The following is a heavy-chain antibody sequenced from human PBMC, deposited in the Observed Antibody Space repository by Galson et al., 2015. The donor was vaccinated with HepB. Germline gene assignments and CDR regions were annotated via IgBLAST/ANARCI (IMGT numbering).Heavy chain of an antibody. CDR1: GGSISSNNW. CDR3: ARGGGSSAGGLTQRKYYYYYYGLDV. D-gene: IGHD2-2*01. CDR2: IYHSGST. Sequence: ETLSLTCAVSGGSISSNNWWSWVRQPPGKGLEWIGEIYHSGSTSYNPSLKSRVTLSVDKSKNQFSLNLSSVTAADTAVYYCARGGGSSAGGLTQRKYYYYYYGLDVWGQGTTVTVSS. V-gene: IGHV4-4*02. J-gene: IGHJ6*02.